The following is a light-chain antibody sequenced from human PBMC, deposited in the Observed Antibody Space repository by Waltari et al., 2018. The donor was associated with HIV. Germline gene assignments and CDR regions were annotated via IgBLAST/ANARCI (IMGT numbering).Light chain of an antibody. CDR2: WAS. Sequence: DFVMPQSPDSLAVSLGEKATINCQSRQSVLYSATKKNSLAWYQQKPGQPPKLLISWASTRESGVPARFSGSGSGTDLTLTINNLQAEDVAVYYCQQYYTTPLSFGGGTKVEIK. CDR1: QSVLYSATKKNS. V-gene: IGKV4-1*01. CDR3: QQYYTTPLS. J-gene: IGKJ4*01.